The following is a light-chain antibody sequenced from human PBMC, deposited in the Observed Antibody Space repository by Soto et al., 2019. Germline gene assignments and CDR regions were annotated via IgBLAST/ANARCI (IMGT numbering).Light chain of an antibody. CDR2: EVT. J-gene: IGLJ3*02. V-gene: IGLV2-8*01. Sequence: QSALTQPPSASGSPGQSVTISCTGSSSDVGAYNYVSWYQQHPGKAPKLMIYEVTKRPSGVPDRFSGSKSGNTASLTVSGLQAEDEADYYCSSYAGSNNLPFGRGTQLTVL. CDR1: SSDVGAYNY. CDR3: SSYAGSNNLP.